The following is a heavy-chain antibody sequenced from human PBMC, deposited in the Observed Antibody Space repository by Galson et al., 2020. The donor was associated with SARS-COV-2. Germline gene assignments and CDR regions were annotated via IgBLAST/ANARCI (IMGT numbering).Heavy chain of an antibody. D-gene: IGHD1-1*01. CDR2: IYSSVSS. CDR3: ARLGGRDGGARYLDYFDS. V-gene: IGHV4-39*02. J-gene: IGHJ4*02. CDR1: GGSIISSSSY. Sequence: SETLSLTCSVSGGSIISSSSYWGWVRQPPGKGLEWIGSIYSSVSSDYNPSLKSRVITSVDTSKNHFSLKLSSVTAADTAVYYCARLGGRDGGARYLDYFDSWGQGALVTVSS.